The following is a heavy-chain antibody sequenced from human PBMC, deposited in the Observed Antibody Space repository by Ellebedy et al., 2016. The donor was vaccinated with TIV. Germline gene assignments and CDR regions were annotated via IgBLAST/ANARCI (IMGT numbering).Heavy chain of an antibody. CDR3: ARLSFPYGAGTVVGYFDF. D-gene: IGHD3-10*01. CDR2: IYPTDSDT. V-gene: IGHV5-51*01. Sequence: GESLKISCQGSGYDFTTYWIGWVRQMPGKGLEWMGIIYPTDSDTRYSPSFQGQVTISADKSITPAYLQWSSLKASDTAIYYCARLSFPYGAGTVVGYFDFWGQGTLVSVSS. J-gene: IGHJ4*02. CDR1: GYDFTTYW.